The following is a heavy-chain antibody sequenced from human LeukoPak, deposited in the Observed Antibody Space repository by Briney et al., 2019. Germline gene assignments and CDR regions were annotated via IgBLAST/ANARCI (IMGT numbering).Heavy chain of an antibody. CDR2: INPSGGST. CDR3: ASDYGGTLLDY. J-gene: IGHJ4*02. V-gene: IGHV1-46*01. D-gene: IGHD4-23*01. Sequence: ASVKVSCKASGYTFTSYYTHWVRQAPGQGLEWMGIINPSGGSTSYAQKFQGRVTMTRDTSTSTVYMELSSLGSEDTAVYYCASDYGGTLLDYWGQGTLVTVSS. CDR1: GYTFTSYY.